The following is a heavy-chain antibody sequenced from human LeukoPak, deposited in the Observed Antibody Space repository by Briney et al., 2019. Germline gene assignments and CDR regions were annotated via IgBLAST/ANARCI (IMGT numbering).Heavy chain of an antibody. J-gene: IGHJ6*02. CDR2: IYYSGST. CDR3: GRSIGYCTGGSCSYGMDV. V-gene: IGHV4-39*01. Sequence: SETLSLTCTVSGGSISSSTSYWGWIRQPPGKGLEWTGTIYYSGSTFYAPSLASRVTISVDTSKNQFSLKLSSVTAADTAVYYCGRSIGYCTGGSCSYGMDVWGQGTTVTVSS. CDR1: GGSISSSTSY. D-gene: IGHD2-15*01.